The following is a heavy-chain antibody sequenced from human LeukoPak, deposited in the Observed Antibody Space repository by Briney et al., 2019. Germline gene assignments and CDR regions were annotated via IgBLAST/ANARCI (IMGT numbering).Heavy chain of an antibody. V-gene: IGHV3-48*02. Sequence: GGSLRLSCAASGFTFSTYSMDWVRQAPGKGLEWVSYISSSSSTIYYADSVKGRFTFSRDNAKKSLYLQMNSLRDEDTAVYYCARFLRFLDYWGQGTLVTVSS. CDR2: ISSSSSTI. CDR3: ARFLRFLDY. D-gene: IGHD3-3*01. J-gene: IGHJ4*02. CDR1: GFTFSTYS.